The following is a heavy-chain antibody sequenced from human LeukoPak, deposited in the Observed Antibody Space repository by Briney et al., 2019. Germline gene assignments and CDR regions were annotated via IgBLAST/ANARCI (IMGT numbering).Heavy chain of an antibody. V-gene: IGHV3-48*03. J-gene: IGHJ4*02. CDR2: ISSRGTTI. CDR1: GFTFSSYE. Sequence: GVYLRLSCAASGFTFSSYEMNWVRHAPGKEREWVSYISSRGTTIYHADSGKVRFTISRYNAKTSLYLQMNRLRDQAPAVYYCARGRQIWHYWGQGTLVTVPS. CDR3: ARGRQIWHY. D-gene: IGHD3-16*01.